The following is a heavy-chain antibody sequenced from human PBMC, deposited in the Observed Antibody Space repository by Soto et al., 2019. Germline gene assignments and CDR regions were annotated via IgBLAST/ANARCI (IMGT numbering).Heavy chain of an antibody. CDR1: GVSITSYH. J-gene: IGHJ6*02. V-gene: IGHV4-59*01. CDR2: TAYTGNT. Sequence: SDTLSLTCVFSGVSITSYHWSWIRQFPGKGLEWIAHTAYTGNTNYNPSLKSRVTISMDTSKNQLSLKLTSMTAADTAVYYCARDRGYYYDSSGSRMDVWGQGTTVTVYS. CDR3: ARDRGYYYDSSGSRMDV. D-gene: IGHD3-22*01.